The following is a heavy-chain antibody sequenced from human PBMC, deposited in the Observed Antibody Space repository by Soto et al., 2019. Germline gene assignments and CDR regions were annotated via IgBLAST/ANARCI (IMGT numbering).Heavy chain of an antibody. D-gene: IGHD2-15*01. CDR2: IYHGGST. Sequence: QVQLQESGPGLVEPSGTLSLTCAVSSGSISSTNWWSWVRQPPGKGLEWIGEIYHGGSTNYNPSLKSRVTISVDKSKNYFSLELSSVTAADTAVYYCARGSRYCSGGTCYRDLDVWGKGTTVTVSS. V-gene: IGHV4-4*02. CDR3: ARGSRYCSGGTCYRDLDV. CDR1: SGSISSTNW. J-gene: IGHJ6*04.